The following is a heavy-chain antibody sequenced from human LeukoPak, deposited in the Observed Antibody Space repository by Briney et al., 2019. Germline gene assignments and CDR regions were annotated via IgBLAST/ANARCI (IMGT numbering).Heavy chain of an antibody. CDR1: GYSISRGYY. V-gene: IGHV4-38-2*01. Sequence: PSETLSLTCGVSGYSISRGYYWGWIRQPLGKGLEWIGSIFHSGTTYYNPSLKSRVTISVDTSKNQFSLRLTSVTAADTALYYCGRLRGSAIFGVVILDYYMDVWGKGTTVTVSS. CDR3: GRLRGSAIFGVVILDYYMDV. D-gene: IGHD3-3*01. CDR2: IFHSGTT. J-gene: IGHJ6*03.